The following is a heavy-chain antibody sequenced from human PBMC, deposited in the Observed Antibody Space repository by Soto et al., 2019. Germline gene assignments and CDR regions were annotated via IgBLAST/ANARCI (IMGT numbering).Heavy chain of an antibody. Sequence: GGSLRLSCAASGFTFSNYAMSWVRQAPGKGLEYVSAISSNGGSTYYANSVKGRFTISRDNSKNTLYLQMGSLRAEDMAVYYCARALTPSTVTAGGYYYYYMDVWGKGTTVTVSS. CDR2: ISSNGGST. D-gene: IGHD4-17*01. CDR3: ARALTPSTVTAGGYYYYYMDV. V-gene: IGHV3-64*01. J-gene: IGHJ6*03. CDR1: GFTFSNYA.